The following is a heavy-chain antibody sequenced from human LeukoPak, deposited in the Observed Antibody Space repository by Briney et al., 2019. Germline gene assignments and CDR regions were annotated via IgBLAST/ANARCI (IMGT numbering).Heavy chain of an antibody. J-gene: IGHJ4*02. D-gene: IGHD1-26*01. V-gene: IGHV1-46*01. CDR2: VNPSGGST. Sequence: ASVTVSCKASGYTFTSYYMHWVRQAPGQGLEWMGIVNPSGGSTSYAQKFQGRVTMTRDTSTSTVYMELSSLRSEDTAVYYCARTWVANYFDYWGQGTLVTVSS. CDR3: ARTWVANYFDY. CDR1: GYTFTSYY.